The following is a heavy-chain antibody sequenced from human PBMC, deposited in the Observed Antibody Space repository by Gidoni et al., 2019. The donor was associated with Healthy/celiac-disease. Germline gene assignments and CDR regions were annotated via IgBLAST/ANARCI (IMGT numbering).Heavy chain of an antibody. CDR1: GFTFSSYA. CDR3: AKGRGYYYYYGMDV. CDR2: ISGSGGST. Sequence: EVQLLESGGGLVQPGGSLSLSCAASGFTFSSYAMSWVRQAPGKGLEWVSAISGSGGSTYYADSVKGRFTISRDNSKNTLYLQMNSLRAEDTAVYYCAKGRGYYYYYGMDVWGQGTTVTVSS. J-gene: IGHJ6*02. D-gene: IGHD3-16*01. V-gene: IGHV3-23*01.